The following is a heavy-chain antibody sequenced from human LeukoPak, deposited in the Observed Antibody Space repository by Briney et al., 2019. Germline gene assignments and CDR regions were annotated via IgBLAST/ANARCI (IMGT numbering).Heavy chain of an antibody. J-gene: IGHJ3*02. V-gene: IGHV3-33*08. CDR3: ARIRYCSSTSCYGRDAFDI. CDR1: GFTFSSYG. D-gene: IGHD2-2*01. Sequence: PGGSLRLSCAASGFTFSSYGMHWVRQAPGKGLEWVAVIWYGGSNKYYADSVKGRFTISRDNSKNTLYLQMNSLRAEDTAVYYCARIRYCSSTSCYGRDAFDIWGQGTMVTVSS. CDR2: IWYGGSNK.